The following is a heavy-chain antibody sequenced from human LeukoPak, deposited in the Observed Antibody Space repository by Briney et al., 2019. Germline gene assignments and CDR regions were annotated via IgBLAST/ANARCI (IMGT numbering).Heavy chain of an antibody. J-gene: IGHJ4*02. CDR2: ISGSGGST. Sequence: GGSLRLSCVASGFTFSRFWMIWVRQAPGKGLEWASAISGSGGSTYYADSVKGRFTISRDNSKNTLYLQMNSLRAEDTAVYYCAKGLLRGVPRYFDYWGQGTLVTVSS. D-gene: IGHD3-22*01. CDR1: GFTFSRFW. CDR3: AKGLLRGVPRYFDY. V-gene: IGHV3-23*01.